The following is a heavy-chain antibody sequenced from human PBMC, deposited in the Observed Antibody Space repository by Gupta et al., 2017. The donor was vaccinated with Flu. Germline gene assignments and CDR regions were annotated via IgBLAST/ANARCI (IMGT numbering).Heavy chain of an antibody. CDR3: ARAWDVTVAGTFDY. V-gene: IGHV3-21*01. CDR1: GFTFSTYG. J-gene: IGHJ4*02. CDR2: ISSSSSYI. Sequence: SGFTFSTYGMNWVRQAPGKGLEWVSSISSSSSYIYYADSVKGRFTISRHNAKNSLYLQINSLRAEDTAVYYCARAWDVTVAGTFDYGGQGTLVTVSS. D-gene: IGHD6-19*01.